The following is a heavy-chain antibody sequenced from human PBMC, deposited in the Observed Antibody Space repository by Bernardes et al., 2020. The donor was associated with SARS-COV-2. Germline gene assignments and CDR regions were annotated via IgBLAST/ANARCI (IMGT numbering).Heavy chain of an antibody. Sequence: GSLRLSCAASGFSFNNYGMQWVRQAPGKGLEWLAFIHYDGTNTYYADSVKGRFTISRDNSKNTLYLQMNSLGAEDTAVYYCAKDLHSKFDDYWGQGTVVTVSS. CDR1: GFSFNNYG. CDR3: AKDLHSKFDDY. V-gene: IGHV3-30*02. J-gene: IGHJ4*02. D-gene: IGHD4-4*01. CDR2: IHYDGTNT.